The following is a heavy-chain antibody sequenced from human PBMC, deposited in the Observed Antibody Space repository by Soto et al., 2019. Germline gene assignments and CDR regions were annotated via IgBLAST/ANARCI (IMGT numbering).Heavy chain of an antibody. V-gene: IGHV1-69*18. CDR3: ARDAPLRNGMDV. D-gene: IGHD3-3*01. J-gene: IGHJ6*02. Sequence: QVLLVQSGAEVRKPGSSVKVSCKPSGGTFSDYAFSWVRQAPGQGLEWMGNIIPMYGRRNYAQKNQGRVTISADESTTTVYVEMRGLSFEDTAVYFCARDAPLRNGMDVWGQGTTVTVSS. CDR2: IIPMYGRR. CDR1: GGTFSDYA.